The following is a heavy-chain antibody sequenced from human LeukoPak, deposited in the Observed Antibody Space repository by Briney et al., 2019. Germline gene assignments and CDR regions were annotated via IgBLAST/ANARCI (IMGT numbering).Heavy chain of an antibody. CDR3: ATEVFGVGPYDP. CDR1: GGSINSNYW. Sequence: SGTLSLTCAVSGGSINSNYWWIWVRQPPEKGLEWIGEIYHSGSTNYNPSLKSRVTISVDKSKNQFSLKLSSVTAADTAVYYCATEVFGVGPYDPWGQGTLVTVSS. V-gene: IGHV4-4*02. CDR2: IYHSGST. J-gene: IGHJ5*02. D-gene: IGHD3-10*02.